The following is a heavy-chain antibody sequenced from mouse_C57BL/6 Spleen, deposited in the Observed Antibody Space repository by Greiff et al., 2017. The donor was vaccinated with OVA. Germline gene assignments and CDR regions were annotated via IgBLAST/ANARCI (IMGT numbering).Heavy chain of an antibody. CDR1: GYTFTDYY. J-gene: IGHJ2*01. Sequence: VQLQQSGPELVKPGASVKISCKASGYTFTDYYINWVKQRPGQGLEWIGWIFPGSGSTYYNEKFKGKATLTVDKSSSTAYMLLSSLTSEDSAVYFGARVGLRGLYYFDYWGQGTTLTVSS. CDR3: ARVGLRGLYYFDY. CDR2: IFPGSGST. V-gene: IGHV1-75*01. D-gene: IGHD3-2*02.